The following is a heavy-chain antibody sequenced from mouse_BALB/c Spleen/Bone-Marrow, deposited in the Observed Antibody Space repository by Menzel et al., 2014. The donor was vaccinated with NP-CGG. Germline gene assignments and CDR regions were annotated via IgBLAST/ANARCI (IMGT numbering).Heavy chain of an antibody. CDR3: ARHGITRLLDY. D-gene: IGHD2-4*01. J-gene: IGHJ2*01. V-gene: IGHV5-9-3*01. Sequence: DVHLVESGGGLAKPGGSLKLSCAASGFTFSSYAMSWVRQTPEKRLEWVATISSGGSYTYYPDSVKGRFTISRDNAKNTLYLQMSSLRSEDTAMYYCARHGITRLLDYWGQGTTLTVSS. CDR1: GFTFSSYA. CDR2: ISSGGSYT.